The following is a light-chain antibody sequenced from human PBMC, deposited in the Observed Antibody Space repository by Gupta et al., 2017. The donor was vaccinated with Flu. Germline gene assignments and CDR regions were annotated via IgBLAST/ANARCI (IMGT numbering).Light chain of an antibody. Sequence: DIQMTQSPSSLSASIGARVNITCQATHELTNPLNWYQQRPGKAPKLLIYDTSNLKTGVTSRFSGRGSGRHFTFTINSLQTEDIATYYCQNYENVPLLTFGPGTKVNI. V-gene: IGKV1-33*01. CDR2: DTS. CDR1: HELTNP. CDR3: QNYENVPLLT. J-gene: IGKJ3*01.